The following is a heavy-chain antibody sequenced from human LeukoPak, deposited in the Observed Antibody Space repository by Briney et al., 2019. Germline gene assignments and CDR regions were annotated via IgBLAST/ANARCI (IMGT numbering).Heavy chain of an antibody. J-gene: IGHJ4*02. CDR2: ISSSSSYI. CDR3: ARGYQSYGGNSLNFDY. D-gene: IGHD4-23*01. CDR1: GFTFSSYS. Sequence: GRSLRLSCAASGFTFSSYSMNWVRQAPGKGLEWVSSISSSSSYIYYADSVKGRFTISRDNAKNSLYLQMNSLRAEDTAVYYCARGYQSYGGNSLNFDYWGQGTLVTVSS. V-gene: IGHV3-21*01.